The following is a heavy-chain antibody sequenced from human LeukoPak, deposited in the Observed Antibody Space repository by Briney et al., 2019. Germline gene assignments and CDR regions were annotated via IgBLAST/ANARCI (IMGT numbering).Heavy chain of an antibody. CDR1: GGSISNYY. Sequence: SETLSLTCTVSGGSISNYYWSWIRQPTGKGLEWIGYIYYTGSTNYNPSLKSRVTISVDTSKNQFSLKLSSVTAADTAVYYCARDRQDGSGYYWYFDLWGRGTLVTASS. D-gene: IGHD3-22*01. CDR3: ARDRQDGSGYYWYFDL. V-gene: IGHV4-59*01. J-gene: IGHJ2*01. CDR2: IYYTGST.